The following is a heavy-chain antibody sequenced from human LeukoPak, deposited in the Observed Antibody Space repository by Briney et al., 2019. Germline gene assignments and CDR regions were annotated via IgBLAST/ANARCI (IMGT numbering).Heavy chain of an antibody. V-gene: IGHV3-33*06. CDR3: ANSRAAAPFDY. CDR1: GFTFSSYG. Sequence: PGGSLRLSCAASGFTFSSYGMHWVRQAPGKGLEWVAIIWHDGSNEYYADSVRGRFIISRDNSKNTLYLQMNSLRAEDTAVYYCANSRAAAPFDYWGQGTLVTVSS. CDR2: IWHDGSNE. D-gene: IGHD6-13*01. J-gene: IGHJ4*02.